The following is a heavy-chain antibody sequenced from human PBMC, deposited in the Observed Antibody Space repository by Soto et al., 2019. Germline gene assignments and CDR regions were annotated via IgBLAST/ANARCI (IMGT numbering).Heavy chain of an antibody. V-gene: IGHV3-23*01. Sequence: EVRLLESGGGLVQPGGSLRLSCAASGFTFSSYAMTWVRQAPGKGLEWVSVISGSGGSTYYADSVKGRFTISRDNSKNMFYLEMNSLRAEDTAAYYCAKGNTMLVVVIKTWGQGTLVSVSS. CDR3: AKGNTMLVVVIKT. D-gene: IGHD3-22*01. J-gene: IGHJ5*02. CDR1: GFTFSSYA. CDR2: ISGSGGST.